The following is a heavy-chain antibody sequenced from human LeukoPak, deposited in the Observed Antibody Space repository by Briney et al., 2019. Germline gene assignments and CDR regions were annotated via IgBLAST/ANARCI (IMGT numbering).Heavy chain of an antibody. Sequence: SVKVSCKASGGTFSSYAISWVRQAPGQGLEWMGRIIPIFGTANYAQKFQGRVTITTDESTSTAYMELSSLRSEDTAVYYCVSEYCGGDCYPHGFDYWGQGTLVTVSS. CDR1: GGTFSSYA. CDR2: IIPIFGTA. J-gene: IGHJ4*02. D-gene: IGHD2-21*02. CDR3: VSEYCGGDCYPHGFDY. V-gene: IGHV1-69*05.